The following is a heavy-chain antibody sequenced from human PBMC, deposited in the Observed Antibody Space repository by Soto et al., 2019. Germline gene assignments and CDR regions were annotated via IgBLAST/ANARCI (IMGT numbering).Heavy chain of an antibody. CDR3: ARGRVDGGELDL. CDR2: IWYDASNK. CDR1: GFTFRTYG. D-gene: IGHD1-26*01. Sequence: ESGGGVVQPGRSLRLSCAASGFTFRTYGMYWVRQAPGKGLEWVAVIWYDASNKYYADSVKGRFTISRDNSENTLYLQMNSLRAEDTAMYYCARGRVDGGELDLWGQGTLVTVSS. J-gene: IGHJ4*02. V-gene: IGHV3-33*01.